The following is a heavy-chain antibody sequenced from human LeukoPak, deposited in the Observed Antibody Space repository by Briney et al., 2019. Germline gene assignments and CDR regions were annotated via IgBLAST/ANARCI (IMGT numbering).Heavy chain of an antibody. CDR2: ISSSSSYI. J-gene: IGHJ4*02. D-gene: IGHD3-22*01. CDR1: GFTFSSYS. V-gene: IGHV3-21*01. Sequence: GGSLRLSCEASGFTFSSYSMNWVRQAPGKGLEWVSSISSSSSYIYYADSVKGRFTISRDNAKNSLYLQMNSLRAEDTAVYYCARVPYYYDSSGYRDYWGQGTLVTVSS. CDR3: ARVPYYYDSSGYRDY.